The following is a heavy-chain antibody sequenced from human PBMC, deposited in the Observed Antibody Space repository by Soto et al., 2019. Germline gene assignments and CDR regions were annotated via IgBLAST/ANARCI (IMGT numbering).Heavy chain of an antibody. CDR2: MNPNSGNT. J-gene: IGHJ3*02. CDR3: AMYYYDRSGYPGAFDI. Sequence: GASVKVSCKASGYTCTMHDINCLRQSSLQGLEWMGWMNPNSGNTGYAQKFQGRVTMTRDTSITTAYMELSSLRSEDTAVYYCAMYYYDRSGYPGAFDIWGLGTMVTVSS. V-gene: IGHV1-8*01. CDR1: GYTCTMHD. D-gene: IGHD3-22*01.